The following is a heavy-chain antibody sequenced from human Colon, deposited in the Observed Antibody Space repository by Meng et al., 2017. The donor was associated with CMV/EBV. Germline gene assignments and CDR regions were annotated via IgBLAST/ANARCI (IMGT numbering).Heavy chain of an antibody. CDR1: GYTFTGYY. D-gene: IGHD3-22*01. CDR3: ATVSSGYYLYFQH. J-gene: IGHJ1*01. CDR2: INPNSGGT. Sequence: QGRLVKSEGKETKPGASVKVACKASGYTFTGYYRHWVRQAPGQGLEWMGWINPNSGGTNYAQKFQGRVTMTRDTSISTAYMELSRLRSDDTAVYYCATVSSGYYLYFQHWGQGTLVTVSS. V-gene: IGHV1-2*02.